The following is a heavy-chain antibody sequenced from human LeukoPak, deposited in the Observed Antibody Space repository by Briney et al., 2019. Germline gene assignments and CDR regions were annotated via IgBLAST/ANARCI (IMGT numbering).Heavy chain of an antibody. CDR2: INHSGST. CDR3: ARVVGPYYYYMDV. V-gene: IGHV4-34*01. J-gene: IGHJ6*03. Sequence: SETLSLTCAVYGGSFSGYYWSWIRQPPGKGLGWIGEINHSGSTNYNPSLRSRVTISVDTSKNQFSLKLSSVIAADTAVYYCARVVGPYYYYMDVWGKGTTVTVSS. D-gene: IGHD2-2*01. CDR1: GGSFSGYY.